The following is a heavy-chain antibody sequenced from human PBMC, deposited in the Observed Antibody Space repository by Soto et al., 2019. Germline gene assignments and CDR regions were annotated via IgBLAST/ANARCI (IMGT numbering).Heavy chain of an antibody. J-gene: IGHJ6*02. Sequence: GGSLRLSCAASGFTFSSYGMHWVRQAPGKGLEWVAVISYDGSNKYYADSVKGRFTISRDNSKNTLYLQMNSLRAEDTAVYYCAKDPSWSSAAAGTWGNYYYYYGMDVWGQGTTVTVSS. V-gene: IGHV3-30*18. CDR2: ISYDGSNK. CDR1: GFTFSSYG. CDR3: AKDPSWSSAAAGTWGNYYYYYGMDV. D-gene: IGHD6-13*01.